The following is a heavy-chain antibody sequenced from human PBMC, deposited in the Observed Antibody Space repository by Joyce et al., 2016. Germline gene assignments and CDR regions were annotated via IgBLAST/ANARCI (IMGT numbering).Heavy chain of an antibody. Sequence: EVQLLESGGGLVQPGGSLRLSCAASGFTFINYAMSWVRQAPGKGLEWVSGMRGSGGNTYHADSVKGRFTISRDNSKNTLYLQMHSLKAEDTAVYYCAKSRRAITTGGCDYWGQGTLVTVSS. CDR1: GFTFINYA. CDR2: MRGSGGNT. D-gene: IGHD4-11*01. J-gene: IGHJ4*02. V-gene: IGHV3-23*01. CDR3: AKSRRAITTGGCDY.